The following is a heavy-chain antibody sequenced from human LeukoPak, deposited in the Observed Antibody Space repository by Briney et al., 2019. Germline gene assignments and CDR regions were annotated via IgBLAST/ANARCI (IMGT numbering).Heavy chain of an antibody. CDR3: AKDSSDSSGYYFDYLDY. CDR2: ISGSGGST. D-gene: IGHD3-22*01. J-gene: IGHJ4*02. Sequence: PGGSLRLSCAASGFTFSSYGMSWVRQAPGKGLEWVSAISGSGGSTYYADSVKGRFTISRDNSKNTLYLQMNSLRAEDTAVYYCAKDSSDSSGYYFDYLDYWGQGTLVTVSS. V-gene: IGHV3-23*01. CDR1: GFTFSSYG.